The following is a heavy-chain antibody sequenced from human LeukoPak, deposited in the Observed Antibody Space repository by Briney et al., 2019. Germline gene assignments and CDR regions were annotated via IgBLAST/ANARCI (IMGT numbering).Heavy chain of an antibody. J-gene: IGHJ2*01. V-gene: IGHV5-51*01. CDR2: IYPGDSDT. Sequence: GESLKISCKGSGYSFTSYWIGWVRQMPGKGLEWMGIIYPGDSDTRYSLSFQGQVTISADKSISTAYLQWSSLKASDTAMYYCARRLRGHHWYFDLWGRGTLVTVSS. CDR3: ARRLRGHHWYFDL. D-gene: IGHD5/OR15-5a*01. CDR1: GYSFTSYW.